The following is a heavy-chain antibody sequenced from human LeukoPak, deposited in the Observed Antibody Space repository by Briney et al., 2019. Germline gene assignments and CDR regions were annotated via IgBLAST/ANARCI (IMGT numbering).Heavy chain of an antibody. CDR3: AKALSSSFYYFDL. V-gene: IGHV3-23*01. CDR2: IHGGGDVT. D-gene: IGHD3-16*02. J-gene: IGHJ2*01. Sequence: GGSLRLSCAASGFTFSNYAMNWVRQAPEKGLEWVSTIHGGGDVTYYADSVRGRFTISRDNSRNALYLQMNTLRAEDTAVYYCAKALSSSFYYFDLGGRGTLVTVSS. CDR1: GFTFSNYA.